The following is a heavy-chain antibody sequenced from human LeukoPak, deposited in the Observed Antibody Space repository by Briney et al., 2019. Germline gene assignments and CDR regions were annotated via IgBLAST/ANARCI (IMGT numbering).Heavy chain of an antibody. V-gene: IGHV3-30*18. CDR3: AKDMGYYYGSGSYPPENDY. J-gene: IGHJ4*02. D-gene: IGHD3-10*01. CDR1: GFTFSRYG. CDR2: VSFEGSNK. Sequence: PGRSLRLSCAASGFTFSRYGMHWVRQAPGKGLEWVAVVSFEGSNKNYADSVKGRFTISRDNSKNTLSLQMNSLRAEDTAVYYCAKDMGYYYGSGSYPPENDYWGQGTLVTVSS.